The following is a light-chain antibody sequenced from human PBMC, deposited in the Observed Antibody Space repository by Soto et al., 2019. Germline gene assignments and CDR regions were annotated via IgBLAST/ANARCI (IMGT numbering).Light chain of an antibody. CDR3: SSYTTINTLI. CDR1: SSDVGGYNY. CDR2: EAN. Sequence: QSALTQPASVSGSPGQSITISCTGTSSDVGGYNYVSWYQQHPGKAPKLMIYEANFRPSGVSNRFSGSKSANTASLTISGLQAEDEADYYCSSYTTINTLIFGGGTKVTVL. J-gene: IGLJ2*01. V-gene: IGLV2-14*01.